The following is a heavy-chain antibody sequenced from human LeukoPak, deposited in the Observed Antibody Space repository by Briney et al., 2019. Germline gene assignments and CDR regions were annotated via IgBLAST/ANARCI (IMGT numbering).Heavy chain of an antibody. Sequence: GGPLILSCAASGFTFSDYSMNWVRQAPGKGLEWVSYISSSSTTIFYADSVKGRFPISRDNAKNSLFLQMNGLRDEDTALYYCARERVIAAAGDGFDSWGQGTLVTVSS. V-gene: IGHV3-48*02. D-gene: IGHD2-21*01. CDR1: GFTFSDYS. CDR3: ARERVIAAAGDGFDS. J-gene: IGHJ4*02. CDR2: ISSSSTTI.